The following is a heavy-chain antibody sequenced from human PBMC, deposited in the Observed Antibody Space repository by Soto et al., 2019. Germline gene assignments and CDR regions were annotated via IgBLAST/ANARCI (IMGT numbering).Heavy chain of an antibody. J-gene: IGHJ4*02. CDR2: LSWNSVAI. Sequence: EVQVVESGGGLIQPGGSLRLSCAVSGFTVSSNYMNWVRQAPGKGLEWVSGLSWNSVAIGYADSVKGRFTISRDNAKNSLYLQMNSLRVEDTALYYCAKGPYDSTGYYNFDFWGQGILVTVSS. CDR1: GFTVSSNY. V-gene: IGHV3-9*01. CDR3: AKGPYDSTGYYNFDF. D-gene: IGHD3-22*01.